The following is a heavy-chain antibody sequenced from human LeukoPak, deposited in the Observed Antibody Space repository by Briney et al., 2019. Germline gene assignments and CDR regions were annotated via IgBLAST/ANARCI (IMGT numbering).Heavy chain of an antibody. CDR1: GFTFSSYG. CDR3: AKVVGATWDYYYGMDV. D-gene: IGHD1-26*01. CDR2: ISYDGSNK. J-gene: IGHJ6*02. Sequence: GRSLRLSCAASGFTFSSYGIHWVRQAPGKGPEWVAVISYDGSNKYYADSVKGRFTISRDNSKNTLYLQMNSLRAEDTAVYYCAKVVGATWDYYYGMDVWGQGTTVTVSS. V-gene: IGHV3-30*18.